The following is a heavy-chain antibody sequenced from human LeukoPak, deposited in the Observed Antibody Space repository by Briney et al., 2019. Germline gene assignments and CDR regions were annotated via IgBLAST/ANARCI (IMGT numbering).Heavy chain of an antibody. CDR2: ISSNGGST. D-gene: IGHD3-22*01. CDR3: ARGGRYSYYDSSGFIRPLDV. V-gene: IGHV3-64*01. Sequence: GGSLRLSCAASGFTFSSYAMHWVRQAPGKGLECVSAISSNGGSTYYANSVKGRFTISRDNSKNTLYLQMGSLRAEDMAVYYCARGGRYSYYDSSGFIRPLDVWGQGTTVTVSS. J-gene: IGHJ6*02. CDR1: GFTFSSYA.